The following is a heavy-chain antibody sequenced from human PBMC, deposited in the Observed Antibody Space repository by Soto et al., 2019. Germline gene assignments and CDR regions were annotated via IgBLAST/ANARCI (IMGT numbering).Heavy chain of an antibody. CDR3: ARGSTDSYPGSRIFDF. J-gene: IGHJ4*02. CDR1: GITFVSRA. CDR2: ITDTGGDT. Sequence: GGSLRLSCVSSGITFVSRAMSWVRQAPGEGLEWVSTITDTGGDTKYADSVRGRFTMSRDNSKETLYLQMNSLRVEDSALYYCARGSTDSYPGSRIFDFWGRGTLVTVSS. V-gene: IGHV3-23*01. D-gene: IGHD3-10*01.